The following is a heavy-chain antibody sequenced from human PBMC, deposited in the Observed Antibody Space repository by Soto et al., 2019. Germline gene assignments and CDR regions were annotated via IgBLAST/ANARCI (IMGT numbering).Heavy chain of an antibody. Sequence: QITLKESGPTLVKPTQTLTLTCTFSGFSFSTSRVGVDWIRQPPGKALEWLALPYLDDDKRYSPSLKNRLTITKDTSKNEVVITMTNMDPADTVASYCAHSRQVLPGAFDYWGQGTLVTVSS. CDR3: AHSRQVLPGAFDY. V-gene: IGHV2-5*02. J-gene: IGHJ4*02. CDR2: PYLDDDK. CDR1: GFSFSTSRVG. D-gene: IGHD1-26*01.